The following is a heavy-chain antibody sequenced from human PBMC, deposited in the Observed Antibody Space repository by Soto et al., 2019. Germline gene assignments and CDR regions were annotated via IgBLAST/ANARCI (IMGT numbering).Heavy chain of an antibody. Sequence: SVKVSCKASGGTFSSYAISWVRQAPGQGLEWMGGIIPIFGTANYAQKFQGRVTITADESTSTAYMELRSLGSDDTAVYYCARDNDFWSGYYNIRAFDIWGQGTMVTVSS. CDR1: GGTFSSYA. CDR2: IIPIFGTA. D-gene: IGHD3-3*01. J-gene: IGHJ3*02. CDR3: ARDNDFWSGYYNIRAFDI. V-gene: IGHV1-69*13.